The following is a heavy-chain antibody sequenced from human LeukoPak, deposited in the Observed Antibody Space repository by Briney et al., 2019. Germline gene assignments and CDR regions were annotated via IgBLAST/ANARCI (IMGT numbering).Heavy chain of an antibody. Sequence: GGSLRLSCTASGFAFSSYAMAWVRQAPGKGLEWLSYISSSSKINYTDSVKGRFTISRDNTKNSLYLQMISLRDEDTAVYYCARSANPGVHDFDPWGQGTLVSVSS. CDR2: ISSSSKI. V-gene: IGHV3-48*02. J-gene: IGHJ5*02. CDR1: GFAFSSYA. D-gene: IGHD6-6*01. CDR3: ARSANPGVHDFDP.